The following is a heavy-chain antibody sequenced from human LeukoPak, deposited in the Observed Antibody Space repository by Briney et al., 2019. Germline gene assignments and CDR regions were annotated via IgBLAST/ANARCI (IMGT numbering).Heavy chain of an antibody. CDR2: FDPEDGEA. D-gene: IGHD3-22*01. V-gene: IGHV1-24*01. CDR3: AILHYDSSGYYPNMDV. CDR1: GYTFTELS. J-gene: IGHJ6*03. Sequence: ASVKVSCKVSGYTFTELSMHWVRQAPGKGLEWMGGFDPEDGEAIYAQKFQGRVTMTEDTSTDTAYMELSRLRSEDTAVYYCAILHYDSSGYYPNMDVWGKGTTVTISS.